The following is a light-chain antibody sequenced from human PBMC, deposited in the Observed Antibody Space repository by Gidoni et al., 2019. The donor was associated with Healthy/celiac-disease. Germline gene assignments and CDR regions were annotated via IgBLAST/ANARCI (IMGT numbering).Light chain of an antibody. CDR3: QCYDSSLSGYVV. Sequence: PPSVSGAPGQRVTISCTGSSSNIGAGYDVHWYQQLPGTAPKLLIYGNSNRPSGVPDRFSGSKSGTSASLAITGLQAEDEADYYCQCYDSSLSGYVVFGGGTKLTVL. V-gene: IGLV1-40*01. CDR1: SSNIGAGYD. CDR2: GNS. J-gene: IGLJ2*01.